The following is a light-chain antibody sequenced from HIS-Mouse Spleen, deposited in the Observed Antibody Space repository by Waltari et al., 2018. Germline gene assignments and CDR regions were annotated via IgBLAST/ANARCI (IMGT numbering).Light chain of an antibody. CDR1: RLRSYY. V-gene: IGLV3-19*01. Sequence: SSELTQDPAVSVALGQTVRITCQGDRLRSYYASWYKQKPGQAPVLVIYGKNNRPSGIPDRFSGSSSGNTASLTITGAQAEDEADYYCNSRDSSGNHLVFGGGTKLTVL. J-gene: IGLJ2*01. CDR3: NSRDSSGNHLV. CDR2: GKN.